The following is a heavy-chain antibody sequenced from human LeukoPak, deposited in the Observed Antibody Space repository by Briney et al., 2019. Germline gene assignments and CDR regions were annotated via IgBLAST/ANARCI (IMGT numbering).Heavy chain of an antibody. J-gene: IGHJ4*02. CDR3: ARQAMVRGVSFFNY. D-gene: IGHD3-10*01. Sequence: PGGSLRLSCAASGFTFSSYSMNWVRQAPGKGLEWVSSISSSSYIYYADSVKGRFTISRDNAKNSLYLQMNSLRAVDTAVYYCARQAMVRGVSFFNYWGQGTLVTVSS. V-gene: IGHV3-21*01. CDR2: ISSSSYI. CDR1: GFTFSSYS.